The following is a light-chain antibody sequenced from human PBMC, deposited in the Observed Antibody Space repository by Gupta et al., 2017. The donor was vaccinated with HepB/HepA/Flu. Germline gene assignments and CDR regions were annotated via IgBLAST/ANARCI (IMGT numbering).Light chain of an antibody. CDR1: LGISKY. CDR2: GAS. J-gene: IGKJ5*01. Sequence: DIQMTQSPSSLSASVGDRVTITCRASLGISKYLAWYQQKPGKAPNLLIYGASTLQSGIPSRFSGSGSGTDFTLTISGLQPEDVATYYCQKENSAPITFGQGTRLEIK. V-gene: IGKV1-27*01. CDR3: QKENSAPIT.